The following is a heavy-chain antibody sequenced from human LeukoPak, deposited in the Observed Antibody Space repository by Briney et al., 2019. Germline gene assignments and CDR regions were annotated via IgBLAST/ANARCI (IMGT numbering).Heavy chain of an antibody. Sequence: SETLSLTCTVSGGSISSYYWSWIRQPPGKGLEWIGYIYYSGSTNYNPSLKSRVTISVDTSKNQFSLKLNSVTAADTAVYYCARDSSTVTTRHFDYWGQGTLVTVSS. CDR1: GGSISSYY. D-gene: IGHD4-17*01. J-gene: IGHJ4*02. V-gene: IGHV4-59*01. CDR2: IYYSGST. CDR3: ARDSSTVTTRHFDY.